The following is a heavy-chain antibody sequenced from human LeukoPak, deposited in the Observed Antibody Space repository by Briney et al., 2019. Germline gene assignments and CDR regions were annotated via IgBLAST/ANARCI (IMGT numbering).Heavy chain of an antibody. D-gene: IGHD3-10*01. CDR1: GGSISSYY. CDR2: IYTSGST. Sequence: PSETLSLTCTVSGGSISSYYWSWIRQPAGKGLEWIGRIYTSGSTNYNPSLKSRVTMSVDTSQNQFSLKLSSVTAADTAVYYCARRRMVRGVGWFDPWGQGTLVTVSS. CDR3: ARRRMVRGVGWFDP. J-gene: IGHJ5*02. V-gene: IGHV4-4*07.